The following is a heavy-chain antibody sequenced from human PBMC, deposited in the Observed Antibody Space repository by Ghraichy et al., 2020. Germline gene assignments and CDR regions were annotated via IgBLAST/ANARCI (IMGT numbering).Heavy chain of an antibody. CDR2: IKSKTDGGTT. J-gene: IGHJ4*02. D-gene: IGHD2-21*02. CDR1: GFTFRNVW. CDR3: TDLGCGGDCYHYDY. Sequence: GGSLRLSCAASGFTFRNVWMSWVRQAPGKGLEWVGRIKSKTDGGTTDYAAPVKGRFTISRDDSKNTLYLQMNSLKTEDTAVYYCTDLGCGGDCYHYDYWGQGTLVTVSS. V-gene: IGHV3-15*01.